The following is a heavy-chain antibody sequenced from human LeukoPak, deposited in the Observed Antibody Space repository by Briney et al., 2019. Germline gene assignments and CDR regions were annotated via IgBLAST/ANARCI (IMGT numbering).Heavy chain of an antibody. V-gene: IGHV1-18*04. J-gene: IGHJ6*04. D-gene: IGHD2-15*01. CDR2: ISAYNGNT. CDR1: GYTFTSYG. CDR3: ARDTQLGYCSGGSCFPYYYYGVDV. Sequence: ASVKVSCKASGYTFTSYGISWVRQAPGQGLEWMGWISAYNGNTNYAQKLQGRVTMTTDTSTSTAYMELRSLRSDDTAVYYCARDTQLGYCSGGSCFPYYYYGVDVWGKGATVTVSS.